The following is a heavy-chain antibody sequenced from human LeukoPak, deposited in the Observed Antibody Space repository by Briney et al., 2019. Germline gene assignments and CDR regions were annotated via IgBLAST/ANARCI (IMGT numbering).Heavy chain of an antibody. Sequence: SETLSLTCTVSGGSISSYYWSWIRQPAGKGLEWIGEIYHSGSTNYNPSLKSRVTISVDKSKNQFSLKLSSVTAADTAVYYCARENGDYWCFDIWGQGTMVTVSS. CDR1: GGSISSYY. CDR3: ARENGDYWCFDI. D-gene: IGHD4-17*01. J-gene: IGHJ3*02. CDR2: IYHSGST. V-gene: IGHV4-59*12.